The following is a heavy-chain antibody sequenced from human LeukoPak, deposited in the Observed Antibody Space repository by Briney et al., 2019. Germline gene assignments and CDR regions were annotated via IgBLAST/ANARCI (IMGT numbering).Heavy chain of an antibody. J-gene: IGHJ4*02. CDR1: GFTFSSYW. Sequence: AGGSLRLSCAASGFTFSSYWMSWVRQAPGKGLEWVAVISYDGSNKYYADSVKGRFTISRDNSKNTLYLQMNSLRAEDTAVYYCARNSQYYDFWSGYHDYWGQGTLVTVSS. CDR2: ISYDGSNK. V-gene: IGHV3-30-3*01. D-gene: IGHD3-3*01. CDR3: ARNSQYYDFWSGYHDY.